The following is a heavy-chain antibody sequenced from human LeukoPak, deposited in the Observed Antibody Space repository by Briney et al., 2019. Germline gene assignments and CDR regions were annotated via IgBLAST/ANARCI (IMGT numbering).Heavy chain of an antibody. CDR2: ISGSGGST. J-gene: IGHJ3*02. V-gene: IGHV3-23*01. CDR3: ASPARSGYYFGAFDI. Sequence: GGSLRLSCAASGFSSSSFAMSWVRQAPGKGLEWVSAISGSGGSTYYADSVKGRFTISRDNSKNTLYLQMNSLRAEDTAVYYCASPARSGYYFGAFDIWGQGTMVTVSS. D-gene: IGHD3-22*01. CDR1: GFSSSSFA.